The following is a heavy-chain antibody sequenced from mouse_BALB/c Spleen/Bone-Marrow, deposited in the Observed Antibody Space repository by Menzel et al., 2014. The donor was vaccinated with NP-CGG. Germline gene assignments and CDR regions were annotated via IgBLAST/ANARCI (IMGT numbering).Heavy chain of an antibody. CDR3: ARPLTGAYFDY. D-gene: IGHD4-1*01. Sequence: EVKLVETGGGLVKPGGSLKLSCAASGFAFXSYDMSWVRQTPEKRLGWVATISSGGSYTYYPDSVKGRFTISRDNARNTLYLQMSSLRSEDTALYYCARPLTGAYFDYWGQGTTLTVSS. V-gene: IGHV5-9*02. CDR1: GFAFXSYD. J-gene: IGHJ2*01. CDR2: ISSGGSYT.